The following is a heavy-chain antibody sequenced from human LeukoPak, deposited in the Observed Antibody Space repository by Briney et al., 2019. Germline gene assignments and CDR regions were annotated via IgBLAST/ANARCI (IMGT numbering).Heavy chain of an antibody. Sequence: GASVKVSCKASGGTFSSYAISWVRQAPGQGLEWMGGIIPIFGTANYAQKFQGRVTIIADKSTSTAYMELSSLRSEDTAVYYCARGPVLRYFDWLFPRDPYYFDYWGQGTLVTVSS. CDR3: ARGPVLRYFDWLFPRDPYYFDY. CDR2: IIPIFGTA. D-gene: IGHD3-9*01. CDR1: GGTFSSYA. V-gene: IGHV1-69*06. J-gene: IGHJ4*02.